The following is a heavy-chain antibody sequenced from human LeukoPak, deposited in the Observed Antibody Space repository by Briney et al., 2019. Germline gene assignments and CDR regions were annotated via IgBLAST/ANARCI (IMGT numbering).Heavy chain of an antibody. V-gene: IGHV3-23*01. CDR1: GFTLISYA. CDR3: AKEMSSYTGGAFGY. CDR2: LSGSGGST. J-gene: IGHJ4*02. D-gene: IGHD1-26*01. Sequence: RGAVRLSCVSSGFTLISYAMSWVGHAPGKGVEWVAALSGSGGSTYYADSVKGRFTISRDNSKNTVYLKMNSLRAEDTAVYYCAKEMSSYTGGAFGYWGQGTLVTVSS.